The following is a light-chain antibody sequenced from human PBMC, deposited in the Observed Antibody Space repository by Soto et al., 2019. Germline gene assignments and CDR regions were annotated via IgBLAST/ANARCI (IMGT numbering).Light chain of an antibody. V-gene: IGKV1-39*01. J-gene: IGKJ2*01. CDR2: AAS. Sequence: DIQMTQSPSSLSASVGDRVTITCRSSQTISKYLSWYQQKPGKAPKLLISAASNLQSGVPSRFSGAASGTAFTLTISSLQPEDFATYYWQQSFSNPRTFGQGTKLEIK. CDR3: QQSFSNPRT. CDR1: QTISKY.